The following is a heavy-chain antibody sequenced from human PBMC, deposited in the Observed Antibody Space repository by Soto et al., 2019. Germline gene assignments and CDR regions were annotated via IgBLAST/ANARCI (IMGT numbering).Heavy chain of an antibody. CDR1: GYTFTGYY. V-gene: IGHV1-2*02. J-gene: IGHJ4*02. CDR2: INPNSGGT. D-gene: IGHD4-17*01. Sequence: SVKVSCKASGYTFTGYYMQWVRQAPGQGLEWMGWINPNSGGTNYAQKFQGRVTMTRDTSISTAYMELSRLKSDDTAVYYCARSPPVTPIDYWGQGTLVTVSS. CDR3: ARSPPVTPIDY.